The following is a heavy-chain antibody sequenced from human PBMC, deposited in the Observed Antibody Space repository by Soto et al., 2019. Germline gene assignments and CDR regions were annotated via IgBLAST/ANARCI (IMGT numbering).Heavy chain of an antibody. CDR1: GYTFTSYD. D-gene: IGHD2-15*01. CDR3: ARGRGYXSGGSGYYGFDX. CDR2: MNPNSGNT. V-gene: IGHV1-8*01. J-gene: IGHJ3*01. Sequence: ASVKGSCKASGYTFTSYDINWVRQATGQGLEWMGWMNPNSGNTGYAQKFQGRVTMTRNTSISTAYMELSSLRSEDTAVYYCARGRGYXSGGSGYYGFDXWGQGTMVTDS.